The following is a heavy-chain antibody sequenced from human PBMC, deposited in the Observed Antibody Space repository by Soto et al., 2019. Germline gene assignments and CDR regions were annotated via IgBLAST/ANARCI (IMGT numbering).Heavy chain of an antibody. V-gene: IGHV3-15*01. CDR3: TTEGDIVVVVEKHGPYYGMDV. CDR1: GFTFSNAW. D-gene: IGHD2-15*01. CDR2: IKSKTDGGTT. J-gene: IGHJ6*02. Sequence: GGSLRLSCAASGFTFSNAWMSWVRQAPGKGLEWVGRIKSKTDGGTTDYAAPVKGRFTISRDDSKNTLYLQMNSLKTEDTAVYYCTTEGDIVVVVEKHGPYYGMDVWGQGTTVTVSS.